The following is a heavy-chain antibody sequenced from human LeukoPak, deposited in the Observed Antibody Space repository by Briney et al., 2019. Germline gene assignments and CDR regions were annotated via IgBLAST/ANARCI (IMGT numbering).Heavy chain of an antibody. Sequence: SETLSLTCAVYGVSLRGYYWSWIRQFPEKGLEWIGEISHEGDSIYNPSLKSRLTLSVDMSKNQLSLNLRSVTAADTAVYYCARGRNYVSDYYFDVWGKGTTVIVSS. CDR2: ISHEGDS. J-gene: IGHJ6*03. CDR1: GVSLRGYY. CDR3: ARGRNYVSDYYFDV. D-gene: IGHD1-7*01. V-gene: IGHV4-34*01.